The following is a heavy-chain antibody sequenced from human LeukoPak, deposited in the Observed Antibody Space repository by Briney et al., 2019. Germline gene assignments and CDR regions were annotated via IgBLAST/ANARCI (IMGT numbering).Heavy chain of an antibody. CDR1: GYTLTELS. J-gene: IGHJ4*02. D-gene: IGHD2-2*01. CDR2: FDPEDGET. V-gene: IGHV1-24*01. Sequence: ASVTVSCTVSGYTLTELSMHWVRQAPGKGLEWMGGFDPEDGETIYAQKFQGRVTMTEDTSTDTAYMELSSLRSEDTAVYYCATGRVAVVVPAAFDYWGQGTLVTVSS. CDR3: ATGRVAVVVPAAFDY.